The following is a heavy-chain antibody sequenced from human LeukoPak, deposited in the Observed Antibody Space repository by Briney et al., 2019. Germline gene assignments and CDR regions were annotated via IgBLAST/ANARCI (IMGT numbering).Heavy chain of an antibody. CDR3: ASGRDGYNPDAFDS. Sequence: ASVTVSCKASGGTFSSYAISWVRQAPGQGLEWMGGIIPIFGTANYAQKFQGRVTITADESTSTAYMELSSLRSEDTAVYYCASGRDGYNPDAFDSWGQGTMVTVSS. CDR1: GGTFSSYA. D-gene: IGHD5-24*01. J-gene: IGHJ3*02. V-gene: IGHV1-69*13. CDR2: IIPIFGTA.